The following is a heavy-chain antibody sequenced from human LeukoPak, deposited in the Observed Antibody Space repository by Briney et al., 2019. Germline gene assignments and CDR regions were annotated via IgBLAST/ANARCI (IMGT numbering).Heavy chain of an antibody. CDR3: ARALVIAALFDY. CDR1: GFTFSSNG. CDR2: ISYDGSNK. J-gene: IGHJ4*02. V-gene: IGHV3-30*03. Sequence: PGGSLRLSCAASGFTFSSNGMHWVRQAPGKGLEWVAVISYDGSNKYYADSVKGRFTISRDNSKNTLYLQMNSLRAEDTAVYYCARALVIAALFDYWGQGTLVTVSS. D-gene: IGHD2-15*01.